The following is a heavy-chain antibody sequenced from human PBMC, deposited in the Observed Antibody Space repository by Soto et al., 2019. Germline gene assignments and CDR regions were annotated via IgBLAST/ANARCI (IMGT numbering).Heavy chain of an antibody. V-gene: IGHV4-59*08. CDR3: ARRYSSGFDF. Sequence: SETLSLTCTVSGGSIXSYYWSWIRQPPGKGLEWIGYIYYSGSTNYNPSLKSRVTISVDTSKNQFSLKLSSVTAADTAVYYCARRYSSGFDFWGQGTLVTVSS. D-gene: IGHD6-19*01. CDR1: GGSIXSYY. CDR2: IYYSGST. J-gene: IGHJ4*02.